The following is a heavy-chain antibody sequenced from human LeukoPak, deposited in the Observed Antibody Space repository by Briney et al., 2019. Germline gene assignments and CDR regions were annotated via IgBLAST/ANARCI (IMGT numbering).Heavy chain of an antibody. CDR1: GASISSYY. Sequence: SETLSLTCTVSGASISSYYWSWIRQPAGRGLEWIGRTYTSGSTNYNPSLKSRVTMSVDTSKNQFSLKLSSVTAADTAVYYCARESYYGSGIDYWGQGTLVTVSS. J-gene: IGHJ4*02. CDR2: TYTSGST. D-gene: IGHD3-10*01. CDR3: ARESYYGSGIDY. V-gene: IGHV4-4*07.